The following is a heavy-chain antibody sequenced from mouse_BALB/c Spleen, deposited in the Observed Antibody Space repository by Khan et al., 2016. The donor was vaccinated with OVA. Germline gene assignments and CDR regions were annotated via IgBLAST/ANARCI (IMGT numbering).Heavy chain of an antibody. V-gene: IGHV1-69*02. CDR2: IYPSDSYT. CDR3: TRHGSSYDAMDY. CDR1: GYTFTRYW. D-gene: IGHD1-1*01. Sequence: QVQLQQPGAELVRPGASVKLSCKASGYTFTRYWINWVKQRPGQGLEWIGNIYPSDSYTDYDQKFKDKATLTVDKSSSTAYMQLSSPTSEDSAVYYCTRHGSSYDAMDYWGQGTSGTVAA. J-gene: IGHJ4*01.